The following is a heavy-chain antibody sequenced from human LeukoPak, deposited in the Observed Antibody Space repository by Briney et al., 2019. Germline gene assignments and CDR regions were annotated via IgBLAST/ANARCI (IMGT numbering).Heavy chain of an antibody. D-gene: IGHD2-15*01. V-gene: IGHV1-2*02. Sequence: ASVKVSCKASGYTFTGYYIHWMRQAPGQGLEWMGWINPKTGDTNYAQKFQGRVTMTRDTSIRTVYMELNRLTSDDTALYYCARVGYCSGDRCYLHFDYWGQGTLVTVSS. CDR2: INPKTGDT. CDR1: GYTFTGYY. J-gene: IGHJ4*02. CDR3: ARVGYCSGDRCYLHFDY.